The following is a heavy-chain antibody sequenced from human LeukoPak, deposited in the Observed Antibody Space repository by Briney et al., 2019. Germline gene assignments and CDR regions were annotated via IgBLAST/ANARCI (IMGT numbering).Heavy chain of an antibody. CDR3: ASGDYSCGWYWNY. D-gene: IGHD6-19*01. CDR1: GGTFSSYA. J-gene: IGHJ4*02. CDR2: IIPIFGTA. V-gene: IGHV1-69*05. Sequence: SVKVSCKASGGTFSSYAISWVRQAPGQGLEWMGRIIPIFGTANYAQKFQGRVTITTDESTSTAYMELSSLRSEDTAVYYCASGDYSCGWYWNYWGEGTLVTVSS.